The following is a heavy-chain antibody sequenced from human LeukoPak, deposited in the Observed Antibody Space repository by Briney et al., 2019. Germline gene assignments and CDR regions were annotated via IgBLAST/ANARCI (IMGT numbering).Heavy chain of an antibody. CDR2: LSGSAGGT. V-gene: IGHV3-23*01. J-gene: IGHJ4*02. CDR1: GTTLSNHG. CDR3: AKRGVVVRVFLVGYHKEAYYFDS. Sequence: GGSLRLSCGVSGTTLSNHGMSWVRQARGKGLEEVAGLSGSAGGTKYADSVKGRFTISRDNCKNALFLQIDRLRAEDTAVYFCAKRGVVVRVFLVGYHKEAYYFDSWGQGPRSPSPQ. D-gene: IGHD3-16*02.